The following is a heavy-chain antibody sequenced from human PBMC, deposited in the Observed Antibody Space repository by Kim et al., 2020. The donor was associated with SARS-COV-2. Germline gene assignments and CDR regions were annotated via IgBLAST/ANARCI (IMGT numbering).Heavy chain of an antibody. CDR3: ARGATVTPLSYFDY. J-gene: IGHJ4*02. Sequence: SETLSLTCTVSGGSISSYYWSWIRQPPGKGLEWIGYIYYSGSTNYNPSLKSRVTISVDTSKNQFSLKLSSVTAADTAVYYCARGATVTPLSYFDYWGQGTLVTVSS. D-gene: IGHD4-17*01. CDR1: GGSISSYY. CDR2: IYYSGST. V-gene: IGHV4-59*13.